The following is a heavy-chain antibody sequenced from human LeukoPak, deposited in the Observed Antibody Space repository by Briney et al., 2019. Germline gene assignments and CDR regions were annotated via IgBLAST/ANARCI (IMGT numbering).Heavy chain of an antibody. CDR1: GFTFSSYT. D-gene: IGHD6-13*01. J-gene: IGHJ4*02. CDR3: AKDSAAVGGPTTD. Sequence: GGSLRLSCAASGFTFSSYTMSWVRQAPGKGKEWVSLISGSGGITYYADSVKGRFTISRDNSKNTLYLQMDSLRAEDTAVYYCAKDSAAVGGPTTDWGQRTLVTVSS. CDR2: ISGSGGIT. V-gene: IGHV3-23*01.